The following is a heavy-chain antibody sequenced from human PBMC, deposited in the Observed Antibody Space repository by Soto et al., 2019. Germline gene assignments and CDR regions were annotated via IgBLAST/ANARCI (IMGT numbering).Heavy chain of an antibody. D-gene: IGHD2-2*01. CDR2: IYYSGST. Sequence: KPSETLSLTCTVSGGSISSGGYYWSWIRQHPGKGLEWIGYIYYSGSTYYNPSLKSRVTISVDTSKNQFSLKLSSVTAADTAVYFCAWVCSTDNCFYFSAAAGWFDPWGQGTLVTVSS. J-gene: IGHJ5*02. V-gene: IGHV4-31*03. CDR1: GGSISSGGYY. CDR3: AWVCSTDNCFYFSAAAGWFDP.